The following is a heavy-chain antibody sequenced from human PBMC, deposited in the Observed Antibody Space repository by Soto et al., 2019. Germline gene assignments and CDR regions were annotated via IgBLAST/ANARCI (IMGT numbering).Heavy chain of an antibody. V-gene: IGHV4-31*03. J-gene: IGHJ3*02. CDR3: ARCLLWFGTGDFDI. Sequence: QVQLQESGPGLVKPSQTLSLTCTVSGGSISSGGYYWSWIRQHPGKGLEWIGYIYYSGSTYYNPSLKSRVTISVDASKNHFYQKLSSVTAADTAVYYCARCLLWFGTGDFDIWGQGTMVTVSS. CDR2: IYYSGST. D-gene: IGHD3-10*01. CDR1: GGSISSGGYY.